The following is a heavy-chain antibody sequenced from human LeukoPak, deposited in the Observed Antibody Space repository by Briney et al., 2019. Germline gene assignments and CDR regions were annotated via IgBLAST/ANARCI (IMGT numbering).Heavy chain of an antibody. D-gene: IGHD3-3*01. J-gene: IGHJ4*02. V-gene: IGHV3-48*03. CDR1: GFTFSSYE. CDR3: ARRQSGYPDY. CDR2: ISGSGSTI. Sequence: GGSLRLSCAASGFTFSSYEMNWVRQAPGEGLEWVSYISGSGSTIYYADSVKGRFTISRDNAKNSLYLQMSSLRAEDTAVYYCARRQSGYPDYWGQGTLVTVSS.